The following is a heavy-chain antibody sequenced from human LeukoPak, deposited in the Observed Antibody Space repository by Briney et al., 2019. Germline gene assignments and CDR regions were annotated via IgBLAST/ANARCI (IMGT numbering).Heavy chain of an antibody. Sequence: PGGSLRVSCAASGFTLSSYSMTWVRQAPGKGLEWISYISYSSSPIYYADSVKGRFPISRDNAKNPLYLQMNSLRDEDTAVYYCTRGTNCDYWGQGTLVTVSS. CDR2: ISYSSSPI. CDR3: TRGTNCDY. J-gene: IGHJ4*02. CDR1: GFTLSSYS. V-gene: IGHV3-48*02. D-gene: IGHD1-14*01.